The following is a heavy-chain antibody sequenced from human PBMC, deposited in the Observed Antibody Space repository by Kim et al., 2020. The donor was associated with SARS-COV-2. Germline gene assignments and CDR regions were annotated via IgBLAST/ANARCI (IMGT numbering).Heavy chain of an antibody. Sequence: SVKVACKASGGTGSSEGSSGGREAPGQGLEWMGGIIPIFGTANYAQKFQGRVTITADESTSTAYMELSSLRSEDTDVYYCAIYSSGGIFYFDYWGQGTLVTVSS. CDR2: IIPIFGTA. CDR3: AIYSSGGIFYFDY. V-gene: IGHV1-69*13. CDR1: GGTGSSEG. J-gene: IGHJ4*02. D-gene: IGHD6-19*01.